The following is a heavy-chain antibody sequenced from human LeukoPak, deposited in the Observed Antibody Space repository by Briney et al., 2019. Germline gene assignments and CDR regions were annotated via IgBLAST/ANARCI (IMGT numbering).Heavy chain of an antibody. J-gene: IGHJ6*02. D-gene: IGHD4/OR15-4a*01. CDR1: GFTFSSYG. Sequence: GRSLRLSCAASGFTFSSYGMHWVRQAPGKGLEWVAVIWYDGIYKYYADSVKGRFTISRDDSKNTLHLQMNSLRAEDTAVYYCARDHLKPGAPDHYYGLYVWGQGTTVTVSS. CDR2: IWYDGIYK. V-gene: IGHV3-33*01. CDR3: ARDHLKPGAPDHYYGLYV.